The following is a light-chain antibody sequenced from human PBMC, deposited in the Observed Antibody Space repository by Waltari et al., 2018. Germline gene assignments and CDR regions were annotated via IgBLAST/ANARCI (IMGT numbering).Light chain of an antibody. V-gene: IGLV2-23*02. CDR2: EVT. CDR3: CSYNDGPYV. CDR1: RSDVGTYNL. Sequence: QSALTQPASVSGSPGQSITISCTGPRSDVGTYNLVSWYQQHPGKAPKLRIYEVTKRPSGVSSRFSASRSGNTASLTISGLQAEDEADYYCCSYNDGPYVFGTGTKVTVL. J-gene: IGLJ1*01.